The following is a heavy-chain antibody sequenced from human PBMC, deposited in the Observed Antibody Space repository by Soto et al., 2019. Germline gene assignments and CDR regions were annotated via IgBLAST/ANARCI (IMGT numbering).Heavy chain of an antibody. Sequence: VGSLRLSCAASGFTFSSYWMHWVRQAPGKGLVWVSRINSDGSSTSYADSVKGRFTISRDNAKNSLYLDLTRLRAEDTAVYFCVRDYYDTSGYPNTVDMWGQGTRFTVS. CDR2: INSDGSST. J-gene: IGHJ3*02. D-gene: IGHD3-22*01. V-gene: IGHV3-74*01. CDR1: GFTFSSYW. CDR3: VRDYYDTSGYPNTVDM.